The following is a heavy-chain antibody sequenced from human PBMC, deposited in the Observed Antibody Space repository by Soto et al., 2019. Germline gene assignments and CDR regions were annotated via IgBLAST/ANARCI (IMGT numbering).Heavy chain of an antibody. D-gene: IGHD3-10*01. Sequence: PSETLSLTCTVSGGSISSGGYYWSWIRQHPGKGLEWIGYIYYSGSTYYNPSLKSRVTISVDTSKNQFSLKLSSVTAADTAVYYCARDHGAHTDYYYYMDVGGKGTTVTVPS. CDR3: ARDHGAHTDYYYYMDV. J-gene: IGHJ6*03. CDR2: IYYSGST. V-gene: IGHV4-31*03. CDR1: GGSISSGGYY.